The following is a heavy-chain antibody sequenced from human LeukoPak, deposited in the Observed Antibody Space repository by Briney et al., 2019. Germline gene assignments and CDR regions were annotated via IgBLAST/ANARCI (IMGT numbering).Heavy chain of an antibody. CDR2: IYYSGST. V-gene: IGHV4-31*03. CDR3: ARAFYKYCGGDCYMYYFDY. D-gene: IGHD2-21*02. Sequence: SETLSLTSPVSGGSISSGGYYWSWIRQHPGKGLEWIGFIYYSGSTYYNPSLKSRVTISVDTSNNHFSLKLSSVTAADTAVYYCARAFYKYCGGDCYMYYFDYWGQATMATVSS. CDR1: GGSISSGGYY. J-gene: IGHJ4*02.